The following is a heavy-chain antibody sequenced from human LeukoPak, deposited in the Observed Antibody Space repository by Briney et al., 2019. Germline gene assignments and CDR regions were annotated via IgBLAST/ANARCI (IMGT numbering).Heavy chain of an antibody. J-gene: IGHJ6*02. CDR3: ARAPSLDYGMDV. Sequence: ASVTLTCKSSGYTLTCYYFHLVRQAPGQGHELMGWMDPQRGGTSDAQQFQGRVTMPGDTFISTAYLELIRLRSDDPGLYYWARAPSLDYGMDVWGQGTTVTVSS. CDR2: MDPQRGGT. V-gene: IGHV1-2*02. CDR1: GYTLTCYY.